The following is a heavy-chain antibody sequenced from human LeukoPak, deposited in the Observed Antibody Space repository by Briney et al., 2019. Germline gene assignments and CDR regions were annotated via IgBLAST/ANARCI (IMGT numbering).Heavy chain of an antibody. Sequence: PSETLSLTCTVSGGSLTSYYWSWIRQPPGKGLEWIGYIYYSGSTNYNPSLKSRVTISVDTSKTQFSLKLSSVTAADTAVYYCARDSNDYAPDYWGQGTLVTVSS. V-gene: IGHV4-59*01. J-gene: IGHJ4*02. CDR1: GGSLTSYY. CDR2: IYYSGST. CDR3: ARDSNDYAPDY. D-gene: IGHD4-17*01.